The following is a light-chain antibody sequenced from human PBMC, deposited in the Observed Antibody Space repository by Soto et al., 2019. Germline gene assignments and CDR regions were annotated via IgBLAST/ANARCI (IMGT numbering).Light chain of an antibody. CDR1: QSVTSNY. CDR2: GAS. J-gene: IGKJ5*01. CDR3: QQYGSSPPYP. Sequence: EIVLTQAPGTLSFSPGERATLSCRASQSVTSNYLAWYQQKPGQAPRLLIFGASNRATGIPDRFSGSGSGTDFTITITRLEPEDFAVYYCQQYGSSPPYPFGRGTRLEIK. V-gene: IGKV3-20*01.